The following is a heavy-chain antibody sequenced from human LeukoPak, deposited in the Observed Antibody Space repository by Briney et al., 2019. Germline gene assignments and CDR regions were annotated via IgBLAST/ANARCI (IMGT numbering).Heavy chain of an antibody. CDR2: LSWNSNVI. Sequence: GRSLRLSCAASGFTFDDYAMYWVRQAPGKGLEWVSGLSWNSNVIAHADSVKGRFTISRDNAKNSLFLQMNSLRAEDTALYYCIKGGCSSTSCRPDYWGQGTLVTVSS. J-gene: IGHJ4*02. D-gene: IGHD2-2*01. CDR3: IKGGCSSTSCRPDY. V-gene: IGHV3-9*01. CDR1: GFTFDDYA.